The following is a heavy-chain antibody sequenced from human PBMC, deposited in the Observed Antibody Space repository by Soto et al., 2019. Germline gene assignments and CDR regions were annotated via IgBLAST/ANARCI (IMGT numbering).Heavy chain of an antibody. CDR1: GFTFSSYG. CDR3: AKDQGSGPNYDYVWGTFDAFDI. D-gene: IGHD3-16*01. CDR2: ISYDGSNK. V-gene: IGHV3-30*18. J-gene: IGHJ3*02. Sequence: PGGSLRLSCAASGFTFSSYGMHWVRQAPGKGLEWVAVISYDGSNKYYADSVKGRFTISRDNSKNTLYLRMNSLRAEDTAVYYCAKDQGSGPNYDYVWGTFDAFDIWGQGTMVTVSS.